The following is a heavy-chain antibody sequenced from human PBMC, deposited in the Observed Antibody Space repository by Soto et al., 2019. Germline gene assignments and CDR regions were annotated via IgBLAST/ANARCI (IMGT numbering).Heavy chain of an antibody. CDR3: VKDDSLEWFFPLDA. CDR2: ISGGGSAT. Sequence: EVHLLESGGGLVQPGGSLRLSCSASGFTFRSYAMSWVRQAPGKGLEWVSGISGGGSATYYSDSVRGRFTISRDNSKNTLYLQMNSLRVEASAGYFCVKDDSLEWFFPLDAWGQGTLVTVSS. J-gene: IGHJ5*02. CDR1: GFTFRSYA. D-gene: IGHD3-3*01. V-gene: IGHV3-23*01.